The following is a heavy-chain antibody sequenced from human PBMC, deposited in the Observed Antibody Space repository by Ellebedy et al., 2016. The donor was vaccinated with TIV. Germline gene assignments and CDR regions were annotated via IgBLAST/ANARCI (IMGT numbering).Heavy chain of an antibody. Sequence: PGGSLRLSCAASGFTFRGYALHWVRQAPGKGMEYFSGMSSNGDTTYYANSVKGRFIISRDNSKNTVFLQMGSLRAEDMAVYYCAAGYTFYYWGQGTPVTVSS. CDR3: AAGYTFYY. V-gene: IGHV3-64*01. CDR1: GFTFRGYA. CDR2: MSSNGDTT. D-gene: IGHD2-2*02. J-gene: IGHJ4*02.